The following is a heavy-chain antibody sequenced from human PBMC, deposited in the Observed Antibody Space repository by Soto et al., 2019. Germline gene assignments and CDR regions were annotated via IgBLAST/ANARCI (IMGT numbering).Heavy chain of an antibody. D-gene: IGHD3-16*02. CDR1: GFTLDDFA. Sequence: SGGSLRLSCVASGFTLDDFAMHWVRQAPGKGLEWVSGMSWNRGSIVYADSVKGRFTISRDNAKNSLYLQMNSLRPEDTALYYCAKDISLGELSAPDHWGQGTLVTVSS. CDR2: MSWNRGSI. J-gene: IGHJ4*02. CDR3: AKDISLGELSAPDH. V-gene: IGHV3-9*01.